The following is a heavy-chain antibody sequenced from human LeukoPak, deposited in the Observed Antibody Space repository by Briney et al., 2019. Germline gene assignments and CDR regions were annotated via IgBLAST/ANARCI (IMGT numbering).Heavy chain of an antibody. CDR2: IYSGGST. J-gene: IGHJ4*02. D-gene: IGHD4-17*01. CDR3: AGGSDYGDHYYFDY. V-gene: IGHV3-66*01. CDR1: GFTVSSNY. Sequence: GGSLRLSCAASGFTVSSNYMSWVRQAPGKGLEWVSVIYSGGSTYYADSVKGRFTISRDNSKNTLYLQMNSLRAEDTAVYYCAGGSDYGDHYYFDYWGQGTLVTVSS.